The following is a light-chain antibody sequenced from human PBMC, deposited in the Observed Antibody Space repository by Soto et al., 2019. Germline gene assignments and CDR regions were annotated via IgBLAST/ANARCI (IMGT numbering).Light chain of an antibody. CDR1: QSLGSD. Sequence: EIVMTQSPGTLSLSPGDTATHSCRASQSLGSDLAWYQQKPGQAPRLLIFGASARPTGIPARISGSGSGTEFTLTISSLQPEDFATYSCQQSYNSPQTFGRGTKVDIK. CDR3: QQSYNSPQT. J-gene: IGKJ1*01. CDR2: GAS. V-gene: IGKV3-15*01.